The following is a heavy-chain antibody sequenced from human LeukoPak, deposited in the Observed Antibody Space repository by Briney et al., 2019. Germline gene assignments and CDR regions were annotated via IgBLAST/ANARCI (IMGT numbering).Heavy chain of an antibody. Sequence: GASVKVSCKASGYTFTGYYMHWVRQAPGQGLEWMGWINPNRGGTNYAQKFQGRVTMTRDTSISTAYMELSRLRSDDTAVYYCASNYYDFALDVWGKGTTVTVSS. V-gene: IGHV1-2*02. CDR2: INPNRGGT. D-gene: IGHD3-3*01. J-gene: IGHJ6*04. CDR1: GYTFTGYY. CDR3: ASNYYDFALDV.